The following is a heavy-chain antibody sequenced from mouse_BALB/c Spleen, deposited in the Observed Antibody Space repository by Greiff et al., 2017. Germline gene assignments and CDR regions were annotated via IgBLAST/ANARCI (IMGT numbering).Heavy chain of an antibody. J-gene: IGHJ4*01. V-gene: IGHV2-6-7*01. CDR3: ARDREVVGYAMDY. D-gene: IGHD1-1*01. CDR1: GFSLTGYG. CDR2: IWGDGST. Sequence: VKLMESGPGLVAPSQSLSITCTVSGFSLTGYGVNWVRQPPGKGPEWLGMIWGDGSTDYNSALKSRLSISKDNSKSQVFLKMNSLQTDDTARYYCARDREVVGYAMDYWGQGTSVTVSS.